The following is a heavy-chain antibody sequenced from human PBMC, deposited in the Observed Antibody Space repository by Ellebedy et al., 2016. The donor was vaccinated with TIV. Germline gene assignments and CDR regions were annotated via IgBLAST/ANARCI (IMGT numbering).Heavy chain of an antibody. CDR3: AQDHHSDWPEYFQH. D-gene: IGHD6-19*01. CDR1: GFSFSSYG. J-gene: IGHJ1*01. V-gene: IGHV3-33*03. Sequence: GESLKIYCAASGFSFSSYGMHWVRQAPGKGLEWGAGIWSDGSNKYSADSVKGRFTVSIDKSTNTLYLQINRLRAEDKAVYYCAQDHHSDWPEYFQHWGQGTLVSVSS. CDR2: IWSDGSNK.